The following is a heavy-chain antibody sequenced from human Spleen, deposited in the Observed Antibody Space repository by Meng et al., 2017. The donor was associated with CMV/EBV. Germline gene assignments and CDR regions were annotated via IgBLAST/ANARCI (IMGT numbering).Heavy chain of an antibody. J-gene: IGHJ3*02. V-gene: IGHV3-74*01. CDR3: ATKLYSSSWYGVDAFDI. Sequence: GESLKISCAASGFTFSSYAMNWVRQAPGKGLVWVSRINSDGSSTSYADSVKGRFTISRDNAKNTLYLQMNSLRAEDTAVYYCATKLYSSSWYGVDAFDIWGQGTMVTVSS. CDR1: GFTFSSYA. D-gene: IGHD6-13*01. CDR2: INSDGSST.